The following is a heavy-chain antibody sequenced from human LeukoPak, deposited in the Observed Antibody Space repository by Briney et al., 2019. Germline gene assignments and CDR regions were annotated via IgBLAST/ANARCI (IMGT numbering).Heavy chain of an antibody. Sequence: KPSETLSLTCTVSGDSISSYYWSWIRQPPGKGLEWIGYIYYTGSSTYNPSLKSRVTILVDTSKNQFSLKLSSVTAADTAVYYCARVGRYCSSTSCSRNHYYYYMDVWGKGTTVTVSS. CDR1: GDSISSYY. J-gene: IGHJ6*03. CDR3: ARVGRYCSSTSCSRNHYYYYMDV. V-gene: IGHV4-59*01. CDR2: IYYTGSS. D-gene: IGHD2-2*01.